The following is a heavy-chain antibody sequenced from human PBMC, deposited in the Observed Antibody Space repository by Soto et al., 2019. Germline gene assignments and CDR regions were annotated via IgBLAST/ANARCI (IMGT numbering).Heavy chain of an antibody. D-gene: IGHD3-3*01. Sequence: LSLTCTATGDSITSTDYYWGWIRQPPGKGLEWVASIYYSGSTYHNPSLKSRVTISVDTSKNQFSLKVTSVTAADTAVYYCARHWRTGYSTVFGVVMGWFDPWGQGTLVTVSS. CDR2: IYYSGST. V-gene: IGHV4-39*01. CDR3: ARHWRTGYSTVFGVVMGWFDP. J-gene: IGHJ5*02. CDR1: GDSITSTDYY.